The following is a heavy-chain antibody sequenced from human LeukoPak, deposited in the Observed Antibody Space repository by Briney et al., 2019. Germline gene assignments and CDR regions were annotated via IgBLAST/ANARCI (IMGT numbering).Heavy chain of an antibody. D-gene: IGHD3-10*01. CDR3: AKGAGRSGSYRSGAFDI. J-gene: IGHJ3*02. V-gene: IGHV3-23*01. CDR1: GFTFSSYG. CDR2: ISGGGAST. Sequence: GGSLRLSCAASGFTFSSYGMNWVRQAPGKGLERVSGISGGGASTDYADSVKGRFTISRDNSKNTLYLQMSSLGADDTAVYYCAKGAGRSGSYRSGAFDIWGQGTVVTVSS.